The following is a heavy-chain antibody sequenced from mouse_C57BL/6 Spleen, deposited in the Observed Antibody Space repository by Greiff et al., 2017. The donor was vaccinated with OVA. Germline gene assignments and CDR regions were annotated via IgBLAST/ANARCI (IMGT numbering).Heavy chain of an antibody. CDR3: ARGDYYGSSSHWYFDV. Sequence: EVQLQQSGPELVKPGASVKISCKASGYTFTDYYMNWVKQSHGKSLEWIGDINPNNGGTSYNQKFKGKATLTVDKSSSTAYLELRSLTSEDSAVYYCARGDYYGSSSHWYFDVWGTGTTVTVSS. CDR2: INPNNGGT. CDR1: GYTFTDYY. J-gene: IGHJ1*03. D-gene: IGHD1-1*01. V-gene: IGHV1-26*01.